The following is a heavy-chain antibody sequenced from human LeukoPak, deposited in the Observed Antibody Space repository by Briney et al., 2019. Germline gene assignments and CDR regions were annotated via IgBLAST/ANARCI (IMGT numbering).Heavy chain of an antibody. Sequence: SVKVSCKASGGTFSSYAISWVRQAPGQGLEWMGRIIPTFGTANYAQKFQGRVTITTDESTSTAYMELSSLRSEDTAVYYCARDHLDVVVPAATNWFDPWGQGTLVTVSS. CDR3: ARDHLDVVVPAATNWFDP. CDR2: IIPTFGTA. J-gene: IGHJ5*02. CDR1: GGTFSSYA. D-gene: IGHD2-2*01. V-gene: IGHV1-69*05.